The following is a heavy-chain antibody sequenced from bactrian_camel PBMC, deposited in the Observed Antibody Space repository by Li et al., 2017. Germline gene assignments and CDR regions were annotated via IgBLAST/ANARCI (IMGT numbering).Heavy chain of an antibody. V-gene: IGHV3S57*01. CDR2: FDRAGEI. J-gene: IGHJ6*01. CDR3: AARPINTRRCVAGGTTEFGY. Sequence: VQLVESGGGTVQAGGSLRLSCVATGHMFSAFSMAWFRQAPGKERVGVANFDRAGEIDYAESVKGRFTISKDNAGTTLSLQMNDLRPEDTAMYFCAARPINTRRCVAGGTTEFGYWGQGTQVTVS. D-gene: IGHD1*01. CDR1: GHMFSAFS.